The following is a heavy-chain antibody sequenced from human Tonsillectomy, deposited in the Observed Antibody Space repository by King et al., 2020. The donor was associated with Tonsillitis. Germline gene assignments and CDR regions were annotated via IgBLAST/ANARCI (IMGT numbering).Heavy chain of an antibody. CDR2: IYQSGST. D-gene: IGHD1-26*01. Sequence: LQLQESGSGLVKASQTLSLTCTVSGDSISSGGYSWSWIRQPPGKGLEWIGYIYQSGSTYYNPSLKSRVTISVDRSKNQFPLKVSSVTAADTAVYYCARALGSLFDYWGQGTLVTVSS. CDR3: ARALGSLFDY. CDR1: GDSISSGGYS. V-gene: IGHV4-30-2*01. J-gene: IGHJ4*02.